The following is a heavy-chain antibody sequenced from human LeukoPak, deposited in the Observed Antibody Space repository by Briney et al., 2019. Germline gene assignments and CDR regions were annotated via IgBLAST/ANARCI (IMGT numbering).Heavy chain of an antibody. CDR3: ARDRYSSSGYVFDI. Sequence: GRSLRLSCAASGFTFSRYGMHWVRQAPGKGLEWVAVMWYDGSNKYYADSVKGRFTISRDNSKNTLYLQMNSLRAEDTAVYYCARDRYSSSGYVFDIWGQGTMVTVSS. CDR1: GFTFSRYG. D-gene: IGHD6-13*01. J-gene: IGHJ3*02. V-gene: IGHV3-33*01. CDR2: MWYDGSNK.